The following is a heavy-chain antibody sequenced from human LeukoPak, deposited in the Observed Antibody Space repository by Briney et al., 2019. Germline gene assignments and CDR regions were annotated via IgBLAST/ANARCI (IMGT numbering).Heavy chain of an antibody. Sequence: GESLKISCKCSGYSFITYWIGWVRQMPGKDLKGMGIIYPGDSDTEYSPSFRGQVIISVDKSIRTAYLQWSSLKASDTAIYYCATSLRGAYDVWGQGTMVTVSS. V-gene: IGHV5-51*01. CDR2: IYPGDSDT. D-gene: IGHD4-17*01. CDR3: ATSLRGAYDV. CDR1: GYSFITYW. J-gene: IGHJ3*01.